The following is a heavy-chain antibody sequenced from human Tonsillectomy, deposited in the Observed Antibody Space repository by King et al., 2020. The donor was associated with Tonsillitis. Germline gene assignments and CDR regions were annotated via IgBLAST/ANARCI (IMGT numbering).Heavy chain of an antibody. V-gene: IGHV3-33*05. CDR1: GFTFSSYG. CDR2: ISDDESNK. D-gene: IGHD3-22*01. J-gene: IGHJ5*02. Sequence: VQLVESGGGVVQPGRSLRLSCAASGFTFSSYGMHWVRQAPGKGLEWVAVISDDESNKYYADSVGGRFTISRDNSKNTLYLQMNSLRAEDTAVYYCARRAPYYDSSGHSYLFAPWGQGTLVTVSS. CDR3: ARRAPYYDSSGHSYLFAP.